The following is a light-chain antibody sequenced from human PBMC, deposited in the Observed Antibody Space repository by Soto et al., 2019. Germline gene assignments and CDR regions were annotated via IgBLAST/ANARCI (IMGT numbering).Light chain of an antibody. Sequence: QSALTQPPSASATPGQRVTISCSGSSSNIGSHTVNWYQQLPGTAPKLLIYSNNQRPSGVPDRFSGSKSGTSASLAISGLQSEDEADYYCAAWDDNLNGVVFGGGTKFTVL. V-gene: IGLV1-44*01. CDR2: SNN. J-gene: IGLJ2*01. CDR1: SSNIGSHT. CDR3: AAWDDNLNGVV.